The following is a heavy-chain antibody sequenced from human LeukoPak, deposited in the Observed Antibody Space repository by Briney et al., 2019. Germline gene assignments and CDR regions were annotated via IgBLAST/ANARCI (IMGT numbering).Heavy chain of an antibody. Sequence: SETLSLTCAVYGGSFSGYYWSWIRQPSGKGLEWIGEINHSGSTNYNPSLKSRVTISVDTSKNQFSLKLSSVTAADTAVYYCASDAGYSSGRSYWGQGTLVTVSS. V-gene: IGHV4-34*01. CDR3: ASDAGYSSGRSY. CDR2: INHSGST. D-gene: IGHD6-19*01. CDR1: GGSFSGYY. J-gene: IGHJ4*02.